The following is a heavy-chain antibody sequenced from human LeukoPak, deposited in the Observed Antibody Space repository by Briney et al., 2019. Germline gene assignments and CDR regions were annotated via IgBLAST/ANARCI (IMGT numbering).Heavy chain of an antibody. D-gene: IGHD3-22*01. V-gene: IGHV1-69*13. CDR3: ARANRGYYYDSSGYYLGPFDF. J-gene: IGHJ4*02. CDR2: IIPIFGTA. CDR1: GGIFSTSA. Sequence: SVKVSCKASGGIFSTSAISWVRQAPGQGLEWMGGIIPIFGTANYAQKFQGRVTITADESTSTAYMELSSLRSEDTAVYYCARANRGYYYDSSGYYLGPFDFWGQGTLVTVSS.